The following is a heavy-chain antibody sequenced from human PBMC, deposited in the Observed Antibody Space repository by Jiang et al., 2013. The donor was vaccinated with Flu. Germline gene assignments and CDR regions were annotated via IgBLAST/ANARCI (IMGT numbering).Heavy chain of an antibody. CDR2: INHSGST. CDR3: SRHLDGYSYFDF. Sequence: LLKPSETLSLTCAVSGGSFRGYYWSWIRQPPGKGLEWIGEINHSGSTNYKPSLKSRVAISVDTSKNQFSLKMTSVTAADTAVYYCSRHLDGYSYFDFWGQGTLVTVSS. D-gene: IGHD5-24*01. CDR1: GGSFRGYY. J-gene: IGHJ4*02. V-gene: IGHV4-34*01.